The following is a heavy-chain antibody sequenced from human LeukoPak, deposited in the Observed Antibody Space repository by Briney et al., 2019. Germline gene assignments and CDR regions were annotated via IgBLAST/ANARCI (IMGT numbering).Heavy chain of an antibody. CDR2: IYYGGNT. J-gene: IGHJ5*02. CDR3: ARDLPHCINTDCPGSWFDP. Sequence: PSETLSLTCTVSGVSISSFYWGWIRQTPGKGLEWIGYIYYGGNTRYNPSLKSRVTISIDTSKNQFSLRLNSVTAADTAVYYCARDLPHCINTDCPGSWFDPWGQGTLVTVSS. V-gene: IGHV4-59*01. D-gene: IGHD2-2*01. CDR1: GVSISSFY.